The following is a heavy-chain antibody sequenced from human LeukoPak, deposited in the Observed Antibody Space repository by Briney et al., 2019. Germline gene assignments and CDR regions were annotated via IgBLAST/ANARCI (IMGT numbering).Heavy chain of an antibody. CDR1: GFTFSDYC. V-gene: IGHV3-72*01. CDR2: TSNKANSYTT. J-gene: IGHJ2*01. D-gene: IGHD3-10*01. CDR3: ARESGGGVLGYFEL. Sequence: PGGSLRLSCAASGFTFSDYCMDWVRQAPGKGLEWVGRTSNKANSYTTEYAASVKGRFTISSDDSKTSLYLQMNSLKTEDTAVYYCARESGGGVLGYFELWGRGTLVSDSS.